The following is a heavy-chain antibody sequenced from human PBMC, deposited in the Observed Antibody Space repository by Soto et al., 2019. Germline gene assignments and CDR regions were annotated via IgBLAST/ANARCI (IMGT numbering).Heavy chain of an antibody. J-gene: IGHJ4*02. V-gene: IGHV1-69*13. CDR3: GRDGYCSSTSCSEGVDY. CDR1: GGTFSSYA. D-gene: IGHD2-2*03. Sequence: ASVKFSCRASGGTFSSYAISWVRQAPGQGLEWMGGIIPIFGTANYAQKFQGRVTITADESTSTAYMELSSLRSEDTAVYYCGRDGYCSSTSCSEGVDYWGQGTLVTVSS. CDR2: IIPIFGTA.